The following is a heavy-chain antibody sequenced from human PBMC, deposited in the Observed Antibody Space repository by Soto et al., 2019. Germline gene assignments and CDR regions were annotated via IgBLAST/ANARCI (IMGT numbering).Heavy chain of an antibody. CDR2: INPSSGDT. CDR3: ASALHRGTYHSPSDY. CDR1: GYTFTDYY. V-gene: IGHV1-2*02. J-gene: IGHJ4*02. D-gene: IGHD1-26*01. Sequence: ASVKVSCKASGYTFTDYYIHWVRQAPGQGLEWMGWINPSSGDTNYAQNFQGRVSMTRDTSISTAYMDPFSLRSDDTAVYYCASALHRGTYHSPSDYWGQGTLVTVSS.